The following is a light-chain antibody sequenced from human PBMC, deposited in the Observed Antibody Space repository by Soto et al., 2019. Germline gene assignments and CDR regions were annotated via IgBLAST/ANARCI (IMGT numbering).Light chain of an antibody. Sequence: QSVLTQPPSVSGAPGQRVTISCTGSSSNIGAGYDVHWYQQLPGTAPKLLIYGNSNRPSGVPDRFSGSKSGTSASLAITGLQAEDEADYYCQSYASSLSGSGVVFGGGTKLTVL. CDR3: QSYASSLSGSGVV. CDR2: GNS. CDR1: SSNIGAGYD. V-gene: IGLV1-40*01. J-gene: IGLJ2*01.